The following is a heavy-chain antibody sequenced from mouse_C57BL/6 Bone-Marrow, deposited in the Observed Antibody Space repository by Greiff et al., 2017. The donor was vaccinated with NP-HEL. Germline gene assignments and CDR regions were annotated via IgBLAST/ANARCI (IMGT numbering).Heavy chain of an antibody. V-gene: IGHV1-54*01. D-gene: IGHD2-3*01. CDR1: GYAFTNYL. Sequence: QVQLQQPGAELVRPGTSVKVSCKASGYAFTNYLIEWVKQRPGQGLEWFGVINPGSGGTNYNEKFKGKATLTADKSSSTAYMQLSSLTSEDSAVYFCARGLSLAYWGQGTLVTVSA. CDR3: ARGLSLAY. J-gene: IGHJ3*01. CDR2: INPGSGGT.